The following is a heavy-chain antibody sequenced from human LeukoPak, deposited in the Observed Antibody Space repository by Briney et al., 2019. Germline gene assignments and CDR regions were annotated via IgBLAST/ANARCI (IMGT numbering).Heavy chain of an antibody. D-gene: IGHD6-13*01. J-gene: IGHJ4*02. Sequence: SETLSLTCTVYGGSFSGYYWSWIRQPPGKGLEWIGEINHSGSTNYNPSLKSRVTISVDKSKNQFSLKLSSVTAADTAVYYCAKDWGGIADLPGYWGQGTLVTVSS. CDR2: INHSGST. V-gene: IGHV4-34*01. CDR1: GGSFSGYY. CDR3: AKDWGGIADLPGY.